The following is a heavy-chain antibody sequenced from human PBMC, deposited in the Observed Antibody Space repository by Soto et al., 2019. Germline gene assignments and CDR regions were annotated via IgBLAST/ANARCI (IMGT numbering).Heavy chain of an antibody. J-gene: IGHJ6*02. V-gene: IGHV3-30-3*01. CDR3: ARDLVVVAATPYYYYYGMDV. CDR1: GFTFSSYA. D-gene: IGHD2-15*01. Sequence: QVQLVESGGGVVQPGRSLRLSCAASGFTFSSYAMHWVRQAPGKGLEWVAVISYDGSNKYYADSVKGRFTISRDNSKNTXYXXMNSLRAEDTAVYYCARDLVVVAATPYYYYYGMDVWGQGTTVTVSS. CDR2: ISYDGSNK.